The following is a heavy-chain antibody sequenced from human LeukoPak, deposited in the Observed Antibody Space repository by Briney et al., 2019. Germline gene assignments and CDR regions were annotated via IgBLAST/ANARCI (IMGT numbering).Heavy chain of an antibody. J-gene: IGHJ4*02. CDR2: VYYSGST. D-gene: IGHD1-26*01. Sequence: SETLSLTCTVSGGSISSYYWSWIRQPPGKGLEWIGDVYYSGSTNYNPSLKSRVTISVDTSKNQFSLRLSSVTAADTAVYYSARLASGSYGPLTPFDYWGQGTLVTVSS. CDR3: ARLASGSYGPLTPFDY. V-gene: IGHV4-59*08. CDR1: GGSISSYY.